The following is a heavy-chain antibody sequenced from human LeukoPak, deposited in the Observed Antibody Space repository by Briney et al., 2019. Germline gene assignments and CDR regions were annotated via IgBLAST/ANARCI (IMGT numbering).Heavy chain of an antibody. V-gene: IGHV3-9*03. J-gene: IGHJ4*02. CDR1: GFTFDDYA. CDR2: ISWNSGSI. D-gene: IGHD2-21*02. CDR3: AADSTYGFDY. Sequence: GRSLRLSCAASGFTFDDYAMHWVRQAPGKGLERVSGISWNSGSIGYADSVKGRFTISRDNAKNSLYLQMNSRRAEDMVLYYCAADSTYGFDYWGQGTLVTVSS.